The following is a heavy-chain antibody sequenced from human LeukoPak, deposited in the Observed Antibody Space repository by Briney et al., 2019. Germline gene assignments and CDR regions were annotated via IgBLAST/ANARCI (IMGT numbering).Heavy chain of an antibody. V-gene: IGHV4-39*07. J-gene: IGHJ4*02. Sequence: SETLSLTCTVSGGSISSSSYYWGWIRQPPGTGLEWIGSIYYSGSTYYNPSLKSRVTISVDTSKNQFSLKLSSVTAADTAVYYCAREGRALADLPTSDYWGQGTLVTVSS. CDR2: IYYSGST. D-gene: IGHD6-25*01. CDR1: GGSISSSSYY. CDR3: AREGRALADLPTSDY.